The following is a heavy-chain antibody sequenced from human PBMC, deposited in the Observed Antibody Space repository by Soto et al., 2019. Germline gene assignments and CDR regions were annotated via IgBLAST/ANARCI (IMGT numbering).Heavy chain of an antibody. V-gene: IGHV3-11*01. CDR1: AFTFSDYY. CDR3: ARPTTAYEYFQH. CDR2: ISSSGSTI. J-gene: IGHJ1*01. D-gene: IGHD4-4*01. Sequence: GGSLRLSCAASAFTFSDYYMSWIRQAPGKGLEWVSYISSSGSTIYYAGSVKGRFTISRDNAKNSLYLQMTSLRAEDTAVYYCARPTTAYEYFQHWGQGTLVTVSS.